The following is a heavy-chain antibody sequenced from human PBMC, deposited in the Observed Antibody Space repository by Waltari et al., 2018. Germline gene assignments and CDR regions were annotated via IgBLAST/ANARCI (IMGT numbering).Heavy chain of an antibody. V-gene: IGHV4-61*09. J-gene: IGHJ4*02. CDR3: ASRYCSGGSCPLTLDY. CDR1: GGSISSGSYY. CDR2: IYTSGST. D-gene: IGHD2-15*01. Sequence: QVQLQESGPGLVKPSQTLSLTCTVSGGSISSGSYYWSWIRQPAGKGLEWIGYIYTSGSTNYNPSLKSRVTISVDTSKNQFSLKLSSVTAADTAVYYCASRYCSGGSCPLTLDYWGQGTLVTVSS.